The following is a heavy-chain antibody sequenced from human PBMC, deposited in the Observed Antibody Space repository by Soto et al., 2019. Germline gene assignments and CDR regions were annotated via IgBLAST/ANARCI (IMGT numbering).Heavy chain of an antibody. CDR3: ARAVGTQLYLWSTSRMDV. Sequence: QVQLVESGGGVVQPGRSLRLSCVASGFTFSDDAMHWVRQAPGKGLEWVAVIPYDGSYKNYADSVRGRFTISRDNSTNTLYLQINSLRADDTAVYYCARAVGTQLYLWSTSRMDVGGQGTRVTVTS. J-gene: IGHJ6*02. CDR2: IPYDGSYK. CDR1: GFTFSDDA. D-gene: IGHD2-8*01. V-gene: IGHV3-30*04.